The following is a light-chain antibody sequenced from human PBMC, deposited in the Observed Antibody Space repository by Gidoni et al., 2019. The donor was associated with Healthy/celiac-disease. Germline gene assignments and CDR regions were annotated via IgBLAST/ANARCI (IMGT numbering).Light chain of an antibody. CDR3: QQYNSYSWT. V-gene: IGKV1-5*03. CDR1: QSISSW. J-gene: IGKJ1*01. CDR2: KAS. Sequence: DIQMTQSPPTLSASVGDRVTITCRASQSISSWLAWYQQKPGKAPKLLIYKASSLESGVPSRFSGSGSGTEFTLAISSLQPDDFETYYCQQYNSYSWTFXQXTKVEIK.